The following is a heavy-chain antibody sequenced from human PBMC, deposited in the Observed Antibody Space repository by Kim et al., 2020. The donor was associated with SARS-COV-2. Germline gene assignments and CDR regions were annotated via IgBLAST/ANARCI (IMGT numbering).Heavy chain of an antibody. J-gene: IGHJ4*02. CDR2: ISGSGGST. D-gene: IGHD3-10*01. CDR1: GFTFSSYA. Sequence: GGSLRLSCAASGFTFSSYAMSWVRQAPGKGLEWVSAISGSGGSTYYADSVKGRFTISRDNSKNTLYLQMNSLRAEDTAVYYCAKALPRWFGEGTGFDYWGQGTLVTVSS. V-gene: IGHV3-23*01. CDR3: AKALPRWFGEGTGFDY.